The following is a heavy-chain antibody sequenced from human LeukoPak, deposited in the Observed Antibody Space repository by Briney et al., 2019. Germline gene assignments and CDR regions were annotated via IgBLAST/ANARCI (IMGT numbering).Heavy chain of an antibody. D-gene: IGHD3-10*01. Sequence: SETLSLTCAVYGGSFSGYYWSWICQPPGKGLEWIGEINHSGSTNYNPSLKSRVTISVDTSKNQFSLKLSSVTAADTAVYYCARRGHYYGGGFDYWGQGTLVTVSS. CDR3: ARRGHYYGGGFDY. J-gene: IGHJ4*02. CDR2: INHSGST. CDR1: GGSFSGYY. V-gene: IGHV4-34*01.